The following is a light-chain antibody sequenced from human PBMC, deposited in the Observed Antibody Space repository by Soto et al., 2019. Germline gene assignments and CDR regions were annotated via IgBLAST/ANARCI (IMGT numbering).Light chain of an antibody. CDR2: EVS. Sequence: QSVLTQPPSASGSPGQSVTISCTGTSSDAGGYNYVSWYQQHPGKAPKLMIYEVSKRPSGVPDRFSGSKSGNTASLTVSGLQAEDEADYYCSSYAGSNYYVFGTGTKLTVL. CDR3: SSYAGSNYYV. CDR1: SSDAGGYNY. J-gene: IGLJ1*01. V-gene: IGLV2-8*01.